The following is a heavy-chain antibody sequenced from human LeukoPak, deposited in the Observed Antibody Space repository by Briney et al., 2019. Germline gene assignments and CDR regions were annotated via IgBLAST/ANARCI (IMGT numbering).Heavy chain of an antibody. J-gene: IGHJ3*02. Sequence: ASVKVSCKASGYTFTSYGISWVRHAPGQGLEWMGWINPNSGDTNYSQKFQGRVSMTRDTSINTAYMELSRLTSDDTAVYYCARDLYSSGWTDAFDIWGQGTMVTVSS. V-gene: IGHV1-2*02. CDR3: ARDLYSSGWTDAFDI. CDR1: GYTFTSYG. D-gene: IGHD6-19*01. CDR2: INPNSGDT.